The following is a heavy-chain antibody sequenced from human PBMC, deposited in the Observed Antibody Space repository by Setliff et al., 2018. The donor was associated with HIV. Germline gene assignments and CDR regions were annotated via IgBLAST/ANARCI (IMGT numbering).Heavy chain of an antibody. D-gene: IGHD1-1*01. J-gene: IGHJ4*02. V-gene: IGHV4-61*03. CDR3: AQLGMVDDFDY. CDR2: IYYSGST. CDR1: GDSVSSRSYY. Sequence: SETLSLTCTVSGDSVSSRSYYWSWIRQPPGKGLEWIGYIYYSGSTNYNPSLKSRVTISVDTSKNHFSLKLRSVTAADTAGDDYAQLGMVDDFDYWGQGALVTVSS.